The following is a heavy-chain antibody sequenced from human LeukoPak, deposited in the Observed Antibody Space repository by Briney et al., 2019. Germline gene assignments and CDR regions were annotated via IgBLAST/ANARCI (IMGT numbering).Heavy chain of an antibody. CDR3: ARLTADYYYYGMDV. CDR1: GFTFSNYE. CDR2: ISRSSSSL. J-gene: IGHJ6*02. V-gene: IGHV3-48*03. Sequence: PGGSLRLSCAASGFTFSNYEMNWVRQAPGKGLEWVSYISRSSSSLYHAESVKGRFTISRDNAKNSLYLQMNSLRAEDTAVYYCARLTADYYYYGMDVWGQGTTDTVSS.